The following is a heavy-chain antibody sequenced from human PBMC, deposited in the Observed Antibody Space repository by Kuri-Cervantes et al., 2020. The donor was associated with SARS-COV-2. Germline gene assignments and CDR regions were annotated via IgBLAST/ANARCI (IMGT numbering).Heavy chain of an antibody. CDR2: IYYSGST. CDR3: ARGRGSYYPSAAFDI. V-gene: IGHV4-39*07. D-gene: IGHD1-26*01. J-gene: IGHJ3*02. Sequence: GSLRLSCTVSGGSISSSSYYWGWIRQPPGKGLEWIGSIYYSGSTYYNPSLKSRVTVSVDTSKNQFSLKLSSVTAADTAVYYCARGRGSYYPSAAFDIWGQGTMVTVSS. CDR1: GGSISSSSYY.